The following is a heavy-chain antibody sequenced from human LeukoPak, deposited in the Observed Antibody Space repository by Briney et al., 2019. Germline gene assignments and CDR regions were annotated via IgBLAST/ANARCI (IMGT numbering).Heavy chain of an antibody. Sequence: SETLSLTCAVYGGSFTDYYWTWIRQPPGKGLEWIGEINHGGYTNYSPTLKSRVTLSVDTSKNQFSLKLSSVTAADTAVYYCARHRGSGSYYYFDYWGQGTLVTVSS. V-gene: IGHV4-34*01. CDR3: ARHRGSGSYYYFDY. D-gene: IGHD3-10*01. J-gene: IGHJ4*02. CDR2: INHGGYT. CDR1: GGSFTDYY.